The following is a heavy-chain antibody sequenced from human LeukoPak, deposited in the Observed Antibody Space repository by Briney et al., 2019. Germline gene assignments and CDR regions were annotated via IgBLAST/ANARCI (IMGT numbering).Heavy chain of an antibody. D-gene: IGHD2-15*01. CDR3: ARVGMVVVAATPFPWFDP. CDR1: GYTFTGYY. J-gene: IGHJ5*02. V-gene: IGHV1-2*02. Sequence: ASVKVSCKASGYTFTGYYMHWVRQAPGQGLEWMGWINPNSGGTNYAQKLQGRVTMTTDTSTSTAYMELRSLRSDDTAVYYCARVGMVVVAATPFPWFDPWGQGTLVTVSS. CDR2: INPNSGGT.